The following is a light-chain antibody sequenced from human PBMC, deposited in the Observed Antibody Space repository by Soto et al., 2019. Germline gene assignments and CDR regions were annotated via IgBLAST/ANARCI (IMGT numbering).Light chain of an antibody. CDR2: GAS. Sequence: PGERATLSCRASQSVSSSNFAWYQQKPAQAPRLLIYGASRRAPGIPERFSGSGSGTDFTLTISRLEPEDFAVYYCQQYGSSGTFGQGTKVDIK. CDR3: QQYGSSGT. CDR1: QSVSSSN. J-gene: IGKJ1*01. V-gene: IGKV3-20*01.